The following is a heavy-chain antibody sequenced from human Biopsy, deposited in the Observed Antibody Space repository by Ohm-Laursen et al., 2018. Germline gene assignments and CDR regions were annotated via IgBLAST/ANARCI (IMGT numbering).Heavy chain of an antibody. Sequence: GSLRLSCSASGVTLSGYKMNWVRQAPGKGLEWVSSISGSSTYIYYADSVKGRFTISRDNSRDTLYLQMSSLRAEGTAVYYCAKDRYNYTPIGGFSMDVWGQGTTVTVSS. CDR2: ISGSSTYI. CDR1: GVTLSGYK. D-gene: IGHD5-18*01. V-gene: IGHV3-21*06. J-gene: IGHJ6*02. CDR3: AKDRYNYTPIGGFSMDV.